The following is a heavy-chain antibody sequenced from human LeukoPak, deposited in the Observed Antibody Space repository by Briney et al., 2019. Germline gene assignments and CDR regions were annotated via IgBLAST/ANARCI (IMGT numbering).Heavy chain of an antibody. CDR2: IYTSGST. Sequence: SQTLSLTCTVSGGSISSGSYYWSWIRQPAGKGLEWIGRIYTSGSTNYNPSLKSRVTISVDTSKNQFSLKLSSVTAADTAVYYCASVLGVLGNYGMDVWGQGTTVTVSS. J-gene: IGHJ6*02. CDR3: ASVLGVLGNYGMDV. CDR1: GGSISSGSYY. V-gene: IGHV4-61*02. D-gene: IGHD2-8*01.